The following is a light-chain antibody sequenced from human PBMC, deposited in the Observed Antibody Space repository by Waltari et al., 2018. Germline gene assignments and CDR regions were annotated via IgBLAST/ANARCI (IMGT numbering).Light chain of an antibody. V-gene: IGLV2-8*01. Sequence: QSALTQPPSASGSPGQSVTISCTGTSRDIGGSNFVSWYQQRPGKAPRFLIYDVNKRPAGVSDRFSASKPGSTASLTVSGLQPDDEATYYCSAFAGSNNFGVFGGGTKLTVL. CDR2: DVN. J-gene: IGLJ3*02. CDR3: SAFAGSNNFGV. CDR1: SRDIGGSNF.